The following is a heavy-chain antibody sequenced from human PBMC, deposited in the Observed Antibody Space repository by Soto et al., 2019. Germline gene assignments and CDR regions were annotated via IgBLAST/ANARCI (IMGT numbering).Heavy chain of an antibody. Sequence: SETLSLTCTVSGGSISSSSYYWGWIRQPPGKGLEWIGSIYYSGSTYYNPSLKSRVTISVDTSKNQFSLKLSSVTAADTAVYYCASRRERSYAPFDPWGQGTLVTVSS. J-gene: IGHJ5*02. CDR3: ASRRERSYAPFDP. D-gene: IGHD1-26*01. CDR2: IYYSGST. CDR1: GGSISSSSYY. V-gene: IGHV4-39*01.